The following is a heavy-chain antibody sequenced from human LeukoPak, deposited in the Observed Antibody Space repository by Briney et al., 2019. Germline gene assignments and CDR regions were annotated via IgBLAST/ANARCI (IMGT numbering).Heavy chain of an antibody. D-gene: IGHD2-21*01. J-gene: IGHJ5*02. CDR3: ARDLLSGFDP. CDR2: IIPILGIA. CDR1: GGTFSSYA. Sequence: XSVKVPCKASGGTFSSYAISWVRQAPGQGLEWMGRIIPILGIANYAQKFQGRVTITADKSTSTAYMELSSLRSEDTAVYYCARDLLSGFDPWGQGTLVTVSS. V-gene: IGHV1-69*04.